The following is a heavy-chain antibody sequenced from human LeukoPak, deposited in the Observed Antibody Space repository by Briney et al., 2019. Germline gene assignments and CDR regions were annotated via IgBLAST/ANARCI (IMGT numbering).Heavy chain of an antibody. CDR3: ARGVTYSFDY. Sequence: PSQTLSLTCAISGDSVSSTSAAWNWIRQSPSRGLEWLGGTYYRSQWYNEYAASVISRITINSDTSKNHFSLQLNSVTPGDTAVYYCARGVTYSFDYWGQGTLVTVSS. J-gene: IGHJ4*02. D-gene: IGHD2-21*02. V-gene: IGHV6-1*01. CDR2: TYYRSQWYN. CDR1: GDSVSSTSAA.